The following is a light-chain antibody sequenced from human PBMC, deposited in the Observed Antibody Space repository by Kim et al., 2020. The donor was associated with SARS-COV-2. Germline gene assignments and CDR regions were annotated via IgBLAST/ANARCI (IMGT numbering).Light chain of an antibody. V-gene: IGLV2-18*02. CDR3: NSYTATSTFV. J-gene: IGLJ1*01. Sequence: GQSVTISCPGTTSDVGSYNRVSWYRQTPGTAPKLMISEVNNRPSGVPDRFSGSKSGNTASLTISGLQAEDEADYYCNSYTATSTFVFGTGTKVTVL. CDR1: TSDVGSYNR. CDR2: EVN.